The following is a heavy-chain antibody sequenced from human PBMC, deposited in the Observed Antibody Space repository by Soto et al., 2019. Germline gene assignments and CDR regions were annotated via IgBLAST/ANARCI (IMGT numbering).Heavy chain of an antibody. CDR3: ARDQLLWFGELSPRWFDP. CDR2: IYYSGST. CDR1: GGSISSYY. Sequence: ETLSLTCTVSGGSISSYYWSWIRQPPGKGLEWIGYIYYSGSTNYNPSLKSRVTISVDTSKNQFSLKLSSVTAADTAVYYCARDQLLWFGELSPRWFDPWGQGTLVTVSS. J-gene: IGHJ5*02. D-gene: IGHD3-10*01. V-gene: IGHV4-59*01.